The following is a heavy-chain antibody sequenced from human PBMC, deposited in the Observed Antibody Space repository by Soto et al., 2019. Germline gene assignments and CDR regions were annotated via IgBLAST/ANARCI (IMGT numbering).Heavy chain of an antibody. J-gene: IGHJ6*02. CDR1: GYTYTSYG. D-gene: IGHD3-10*01. Sequence: QVQLVQSGAEVKKPGASVKVSCKASGYTYTSYGISWVRQAPGQGLEWMGWISAYNGNTNYAQKLQGRVTMTTDTSTNTAYMELRSLRSDDTAVYYCQGLWFGEGDYGMDVWGQGTTVTVSS. CDR2: ISAYNGNT. V-gene: IGHV1-18*01. CDR3: QGLWFGEGDYGMDV.